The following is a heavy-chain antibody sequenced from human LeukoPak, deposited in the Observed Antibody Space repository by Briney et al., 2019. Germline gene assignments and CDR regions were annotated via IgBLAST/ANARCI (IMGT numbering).Heavy chain of an antibody. D-gene: IGHD4-11*01. Sequence: PGGSLRLSCAASGFTFSGYSMNWVRQAPGKGLEWVSYISSSTTIYYADSVKGRFIISRDNAKNSLYLQMNSLRAEDTAVYYCARGAPGLHYRSIDYWGQGTLVTASS. V-gene: IGHV3-48*01. CDR3: ARGAPGLHYRSIDY. J-gene: IGHJ4*02. CDR1: GFTFSGYS. CDR2: ISSSTTI.